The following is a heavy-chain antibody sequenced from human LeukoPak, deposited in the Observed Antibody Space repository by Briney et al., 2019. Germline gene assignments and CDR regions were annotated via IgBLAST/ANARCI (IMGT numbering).Heavy chain of an antibody. V-gene: IGHV1-18*01. D-gene: IGHD4-17*01. CDR2: ISSCNGNT. J-gene: IGHJ4*02. Sequence: GASVKVSCKASGYTFTSYGISWVRQAPGQGLEWMGWISSCNGNTNYAQKLQGRVTMNTDTSTSTAYMEMRSLRSDDTDVYYCARDVRTAVTTGYWGQGTLVTVSS. CDR3: ARDVRTAVTTGY. CDR1: GYTFTSYG.